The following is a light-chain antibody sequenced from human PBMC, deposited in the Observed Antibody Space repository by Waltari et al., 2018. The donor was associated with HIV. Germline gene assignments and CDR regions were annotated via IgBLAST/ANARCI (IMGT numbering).Light chain of an antibody. CDR3: QSADSSGSYVI. CDR1: ALPKQY. J-gene: IGLJ2*01. CDR2: QDV. V-gene: IGLV3-25*03. Sequence: SYELTQPPSVSVSPGQTARITCSGAALPKQYAYWYQQKPGQAPVLIIYQDVKRPSGIPERFSGSSSGTTLTLTISGVQAEDEADYYCQSADSSGSYVIFGGGTKLTVL.